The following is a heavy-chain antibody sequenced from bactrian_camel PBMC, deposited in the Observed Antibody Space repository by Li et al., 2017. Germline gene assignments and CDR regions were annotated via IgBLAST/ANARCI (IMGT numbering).Heavy chain of an antibody. CDR1: GYTYDSYC. D-gene: IGHD2*01. J-gene: IGHJ4*01. Sequence: HVQLVESGGGSSQSGGSLRFSCEASGYTYDSYCVAWFRQAPGKEREGVATINRDLGTTYADSVKGRFTISKDGAKTLALQMNNLKSEDTAVYYCAADLGQCGVVVRLGFDYWGQGTQVTVS. V-gene: IGHV3S1*01. CDR3: AADLGQCGVVVRLGFDY. CDR2: INRDLGTT.